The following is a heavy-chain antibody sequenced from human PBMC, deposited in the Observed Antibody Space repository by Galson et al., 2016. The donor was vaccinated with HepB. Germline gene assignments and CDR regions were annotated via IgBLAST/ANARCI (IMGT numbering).Heavy chain of an antibody. CDR2: IYGGDRT. J-gene: IGHJ2*01. CDR3: ARIPHDSYHWYLDL. D-gene: IGHD3-10*01. Sequence: SLRLSCAVAGFSVGKNNMIWVRQAPGKGLEWVSVIYGGDRTQYADSVKGRFIISRDKSNNSLSLQMNNVRVDDTAVYFCARIPHDSYHWYLDLWGRGTLVTVSS. CDR1: GFSVGKNN. V-gene: IGHV3-53*01.